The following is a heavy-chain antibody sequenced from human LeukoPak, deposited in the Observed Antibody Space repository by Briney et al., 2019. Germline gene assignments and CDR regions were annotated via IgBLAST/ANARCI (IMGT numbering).Heavy chain of an antibody. V-gene: IGHV1-2*02. Sequence: RASVKVSCKASGYTFTGYYMHWVRQAPGQGLEWMGWINPNSGGTNYAQKFQGRVTMTRDTSISTAYMELSRLRSDDTAVYYCARLEAWYNWNDVRILDYWGQGTLVTVSS. CDR3: ARLEAWYNWNDVRILDY. D-gene: IGHD1-20*01. CDR1: GYTFTGYY. J-gene: IGHJ4*02. CDR2: INPNSGGT.